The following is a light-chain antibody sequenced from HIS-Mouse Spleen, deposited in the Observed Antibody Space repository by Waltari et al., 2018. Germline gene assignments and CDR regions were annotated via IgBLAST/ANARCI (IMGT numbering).Light chain of an antibody. CDR1: QSISSW. Sequence: DIQMTQSPSTLSASVGDRVTITCLASQSISSWLAWYHQKPGKAPKLLIYKASSLESGVPSRFSGSGSGTEFTLTISSLQPDDFATYYCQQYRTFGQGTKVEIK. V-gene: IGKV1-5*03. J-gene: IGKJ1*01. CDR3: QQYRT. CDR2: KAS.